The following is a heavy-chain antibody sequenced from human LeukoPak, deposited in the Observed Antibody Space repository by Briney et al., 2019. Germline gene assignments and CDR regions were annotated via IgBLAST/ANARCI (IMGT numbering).Heavy chain of an antibody. CDR2: ISGSGGSP. V-gene: IGHV3-23*01. CDR3: AKSEWELSYFDY. D-gene: IGHD1-26*01. Sequence: GGSLGLSCAASGFTFSSYAMSWVRQAPGKGLEWVSAISGSGGSPYYADSVTGRFTISRDNSKNTLELQMNSLRAEDTAVYYCAKSEWELSYFDYWGQGTLVTVSS. J-gene: IGHJ4*02. CDR1: GFTFSSYA.